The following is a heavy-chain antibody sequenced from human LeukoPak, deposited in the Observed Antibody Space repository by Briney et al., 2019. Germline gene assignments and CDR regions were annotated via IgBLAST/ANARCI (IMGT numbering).Heavy chain of an antibody. V-gene: IGHV3-13*01. CDR3: ARDPSSGWYLKGWFDP. J-gene: IGHJ5*02. Sequence: GGSLRLSCAASGFTFSNSDMHWVRQAPGKGLEWVSAIGVPGDTCYPDSVKGRFTISRENAKNSLYLQMNSLRAEDTAVYYCARDPSSGWYLKGWFDPWGQGTLVTVSS. CDR2: IGVPGDT. CDR1: GFTFSNSD. D-gene: IGHD6-19*01.